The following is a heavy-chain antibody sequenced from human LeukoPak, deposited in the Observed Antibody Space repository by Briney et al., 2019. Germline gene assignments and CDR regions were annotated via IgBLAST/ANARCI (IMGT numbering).Heavy chain of an antibody. D-gene: IGHD6-13*01. V-gene: IGHV5-51*01. J-gene: IGHJ4*02. CDR3: ARRYSSSWFFDS. CDR1: GYSFSSDW. CDR2: IYPGDSES. Sequence: GESLNISCKDSGYSFSSDWFAWVRQMPGKGLEWMGSIYPGDSESRYSPSFQGQVTISADKSISTAYLQWSSLKASDTAMYYCARRYSSSWFFDSWGEGTLVTVSS.